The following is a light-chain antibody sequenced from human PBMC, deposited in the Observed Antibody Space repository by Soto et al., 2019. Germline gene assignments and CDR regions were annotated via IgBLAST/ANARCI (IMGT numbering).Light chain of an antibody. CDR2: EVT. Sequence: QSALTQPPSASGSPGQSVTISCTGTSSDVGGYNYVSWYQHYPGKAPKLVIFEVTKRPSGVPDRFSGSIDSSSNSASLTISGLKTEDEADYYCQSYDSGNPWVFGGGTKLTVL. CDR3: QSYDSGNPWV. J-gene: IGLJ3*02. CDR1: SSDVGGYNY. V-gene: IGLV2-8*01.